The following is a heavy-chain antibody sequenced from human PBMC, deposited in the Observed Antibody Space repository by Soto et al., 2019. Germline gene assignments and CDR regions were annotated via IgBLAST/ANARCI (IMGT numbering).Heavy chain of an antibody. D-gene: IGHD1-26*01. J-gene: IGHJ4*02. CDR2: LPEIGTNT. CDR1: GFTFSTYG. CDR3: AKKSGVGATWYFDY. V-gene: IGHV3-23*01. Sequence: LSLSSAASGFTFSTYGMSWVSQAPGKGLEWVSALPEIGTNTYYADSVKGRFTISRDNSKNTLFLQINNLRAGDTAVYYCAKKSGVGATWYFDYWGQGTLVTVSS.